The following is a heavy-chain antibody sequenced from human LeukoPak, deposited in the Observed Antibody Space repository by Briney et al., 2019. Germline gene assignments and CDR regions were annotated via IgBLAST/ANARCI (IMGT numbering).Heavy chain of an antibody. CDR1: GYIFASYD. Sequence: ASVKVSCKASGYIFASYDINWVRQATGQGLEWMGWMNPNSGNTGYAQKFQGRVTITRNTSIRTVYMELSRLRSEDTAVYYCAREDYYDSGSNDYWGQGTLVTVSS. V-gene: IGHV1-8*03. CDR3: AREDYYDSGSNDY. D-gene: IGHD3-22*01. J-gene: IGHJ4*02. CDR2: MNPNSGNT.